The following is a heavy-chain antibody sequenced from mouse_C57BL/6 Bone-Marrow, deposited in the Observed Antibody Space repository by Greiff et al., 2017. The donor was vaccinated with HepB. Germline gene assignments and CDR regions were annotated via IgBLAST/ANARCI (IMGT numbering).Heavy chain of an antibody. D-gene: IGHD1-1*01. J-gene: IGHJ2*01. CDR3: ARRGETTSDYFDY. V-gene: IGHV1-55*01. CDR1: GYPFTRYW. Sequence: QVQLQQPGAALVQPGASVKMSCKASGYPFTRYWLTWVKQRPGQGLEWIGDISPGSGSTNYNEKFKSKATLTVDTSSSTAYMQLSSLTSEDSAVYYCARRGETTSDYFDYWGQGTTLTVSS. CDR2: ISPGSGST.